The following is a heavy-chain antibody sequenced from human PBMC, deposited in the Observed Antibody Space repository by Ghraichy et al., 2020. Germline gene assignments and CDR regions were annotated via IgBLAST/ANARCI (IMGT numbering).Heavy chain of an antibody. Sequence: SETLSLTCTVSGGSMSSFYWTWLRRPPGKGLEWLGYIYHSGSTKYNPSVRSRVTISVDTSKMEFSLKLTSVTAADTATYYCATVDILVVDPTTATVNQYLDSGGQGIRVTVSP. CDR3: ATVDILVVDPTTATVNQYLDS. CDR1: GGSMSSFY. J-gene: IGHJ4*02. V-gene: IGHV4-59*01. D-gene: IGHD2-21*01. CDR2: IYHSGST.